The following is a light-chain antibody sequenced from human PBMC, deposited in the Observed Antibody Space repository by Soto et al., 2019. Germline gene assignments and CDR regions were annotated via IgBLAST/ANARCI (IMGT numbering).Light chain of an antibody. J-gene: IGKJ1*01. CDR3: QQSYSTPRT. V-gene: IGKV1-39*01. Sequence: DIQMTQSPSSLSASLGDRVTITCRASQSISSYLNWYQQKPGKVPKLLIYAASSLQSGVPSRFRGSGSGTDFTLTISSLQPEDFATYYCQQSYSTPRTFGQGTKVDIK. CDR2: AAS. CDR1: QSISSY.